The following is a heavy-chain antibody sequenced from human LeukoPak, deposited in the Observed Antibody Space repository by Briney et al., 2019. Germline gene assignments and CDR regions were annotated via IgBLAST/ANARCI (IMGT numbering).Heavy chain of an antibody. CDR1: GFTFSYYA. CDR2: ISNDGGNR. D-gene: IGHD2-15*01. J-gene: IGHJ4*02. CDR3: ADSDGYYYDV. V-gene: IGHV3-30-3*01. Sequence: GGSLRLSCVASGFTSGFTFSYYAMRWVRQAPGKGLEWVAFISNDGGNRYFANSVKGRFTISRDNSKNTVYLQMNSLGAEDTAVYYCADSDGYYYDVWGQGTLVTVS.